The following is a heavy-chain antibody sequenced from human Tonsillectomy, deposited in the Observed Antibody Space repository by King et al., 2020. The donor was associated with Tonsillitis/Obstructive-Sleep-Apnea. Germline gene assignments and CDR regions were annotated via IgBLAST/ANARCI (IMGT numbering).Heavy chain of an antibody. CDR2: ILYDGSNK. Sequence: VQLVESGGGVVQPGRSLRLSCAAPGFTFGSYGMHWVRQAPGKGLEWLAIILYDGSNKYYADSMKGRFTISRDNSKNMLYLQMNSLRVEDTAVYYCAKGRRELWTKDAFDIWGQGTMVTVSS. CDR1: GFTFGSYG. J-gene: IGHJ3*02. V-gene: IGHV3-30*18. CDR3: AKGRRELWTKDAFDI. D-gene: IGHD1-26*01.